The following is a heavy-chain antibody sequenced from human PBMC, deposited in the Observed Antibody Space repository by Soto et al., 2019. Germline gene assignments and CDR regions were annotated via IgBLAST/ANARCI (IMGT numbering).Heavy chain of an antibody. CDR1: GLTFSNYW. V-gene: IGHV3-7*04. J-gene: IGHJ4*02. CDR3: AKDRRAGGNYGFYSDF. D-gene: IGHD1-7*01. Sequence: GGSLRLSCAASGLTFSNYWMSWVRQGPGKGLEWVANIKQDGSEQYYSDSVKGRFTISRDNAKNSVFLQMNSLRAEDTAVYYCAKDRRAGGNYGFYSDFWGQGALVTVSS. CDR2: IKQDGSEQ.